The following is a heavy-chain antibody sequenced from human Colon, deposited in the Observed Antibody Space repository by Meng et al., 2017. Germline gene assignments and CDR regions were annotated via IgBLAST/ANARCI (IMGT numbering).Heavy chain of an antibody. CDR1: GFSVSSYA. J-gene: IGHJ4*02. CDR3: ARDILTGTAKIPDY. CDR2: ISNDGNNK. V-gene: IGHV3-30*17. D-gene: IGHD1-7*01. Sequence: GGPLRPPCAASGFSVSSYALHWVRLAPGKGLEWVALISNDGNNKHYADSVRGRFTISGDKFLNTLYPQMDSLRAENTAIYYCARDILTGTAKIPDYWGQGTLVTVSS.